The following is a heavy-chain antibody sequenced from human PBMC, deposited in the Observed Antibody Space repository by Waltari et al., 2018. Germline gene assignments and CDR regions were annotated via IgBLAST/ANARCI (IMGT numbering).Heavy chain of an antibody. CDR3: AKDGIVVVPAPKGGMDV. Sequence: EVQLVESGGGLVQPGGSLRLSCAASGFTFSSYAMSWVRQAPGKGLEWVSAISGRGGSTYYADSVKGRFTISRDNSKNTLYLQMNSLRAEDTAVYYCAKDGIVVVPAPKGGMDVWGQGTTVTVSS. J-gene: IGHJ6*02. CDR1: GFTFSSYA. CDR2: ISGRGGST. V-gene: IGHV3-23*04. D-gene: IGHD2-2*01.